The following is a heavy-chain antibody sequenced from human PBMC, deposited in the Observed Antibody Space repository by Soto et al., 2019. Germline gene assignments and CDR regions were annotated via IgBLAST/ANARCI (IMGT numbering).Heavy chain of an antibody. D-gene: IGHD1-1*01. Sequence: EVQLVESGGGLVQPGESLRLSCAASGFTFDYYWMHWVRQAPGKGLVWVSRVHSDGTTTTYADSVKGRFTISRDNARNTVSLQMSSLRAEYTAIYYCAIGYRGGFDLWGHGTVVTVSS. V-gene: IGHV3-74*01. CDR1: GFTFDYYW. J-gene: IGHJ3*01. CDR3: AIGYRGGFDL. CDR2: VHSDGTTT.